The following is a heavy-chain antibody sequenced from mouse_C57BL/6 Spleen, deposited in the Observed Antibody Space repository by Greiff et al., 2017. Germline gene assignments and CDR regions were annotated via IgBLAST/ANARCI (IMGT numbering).Heavy chain of an antibody. D-gene: IGHD1-1*01. CDR2: IDPSDSYT. V-gene: IGHV1-59*01. CDR1: GYTFTSYW. J-gene: IGHJ2*01. CDR3: AAGSSSDYFDY. Sequence: QVQLQQPGAELVRPGTSVKLSCTASGYTFTSYWMHWVQQRPGQGLEWIGVIDPSDSYTNYNQTFKGKATLTVDTSSSTAYMQLSSLTSEDSAVYYCAAGSSSDYFDYWGQGTTLTVSS.